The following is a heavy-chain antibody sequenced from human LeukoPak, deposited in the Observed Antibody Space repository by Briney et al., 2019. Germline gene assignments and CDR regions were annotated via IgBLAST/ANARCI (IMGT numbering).Heavy chain of an antibody. CDR3: AREGDPQPFDY. CDR1: GFTFSSYA. V-gene: IGHV3-64*01. J-gene: IGHJ4*02. Sequence: GGSLRLSCAASGFTFSSYAMHWVRQAPGKGLGYVSAISSNGGSTYYANSVKGRFAISRDNSKNTLYLQMGSLRAEDMAVYYCAREGDPQPFDYWGQGTLVTVSS. CDR2: ISSNGGST.